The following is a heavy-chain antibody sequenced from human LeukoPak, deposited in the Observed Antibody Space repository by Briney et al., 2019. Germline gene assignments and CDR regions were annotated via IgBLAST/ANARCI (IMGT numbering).Heavy chain of an antibody. V-gene: IGHV4-34*01. CDR3: ARGVVVCCPDY. Sequence: SETLSLTCAVYGGSFSGYYWSWIRQPPGKGLEWIGEINHSGSTNYNPSLKSRVTISVDTSKNQFSLKLSSVTAADTAVYYCARGVVVCCPDYWAREPWSPSPQ. J-gene: IGHJ4*02. CDR1: GGSFSGYY. CDR2: INHSGST.